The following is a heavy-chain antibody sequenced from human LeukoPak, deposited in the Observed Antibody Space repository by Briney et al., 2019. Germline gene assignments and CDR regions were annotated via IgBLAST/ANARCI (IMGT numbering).Heavy chain of an antibody. D-gene: IGHD3-16*01. V-gene: IGHV3-7*01. CDR3: AALWEGGY. Sequence: GGSLRLSCAASGFTFSSYWMSWVRQAPGQGLEWVADIKHDGSKEYYVDSVKGRFTISRDNAKNSLFLQMNSLRAEDTAVYYCAALWEGGYWGQGTLVTVSS. CDR2: IKHDGSKE. J-gene: IGHJ4*02. CDR1: GFTFSSYW.